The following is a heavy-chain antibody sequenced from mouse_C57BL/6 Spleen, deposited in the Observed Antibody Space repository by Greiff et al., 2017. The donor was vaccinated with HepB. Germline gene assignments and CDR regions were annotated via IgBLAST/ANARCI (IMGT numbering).Heavy chain of an antibody. CDR3: ARSGYYGSRDPFDY. CDR2: IHPNSGST. CDR1: GYTFTSYW. J-gene: IGHJ2*01. V-gene: IGHV1-64*01. D-gene: IGHD1-1*01. Sequence: QVQLQQPGAELVKPGASVKLSCKASGYTFTSYWMHWVKQRPGQGLEWIGMIHPNSGSTNYNEKFKSKATLTVDKSSSTAYMQLSSLTSEDSAVYYCARSGYYGSRDPFDYWGQGTTLTVSS.